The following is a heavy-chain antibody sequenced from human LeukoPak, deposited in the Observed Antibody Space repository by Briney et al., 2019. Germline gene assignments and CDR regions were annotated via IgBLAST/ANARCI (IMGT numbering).Heavy chain of an antibody. J-gene: IGHJ4*02. D-gene: IGHD6-19*01. CDR3: ARAVSGRFDY. V-gene: IGHV4-59*08. Sequence: SETLSLTCTVSGGSMSPYHWGWIRQPPGKGLEWTGYIYYSGSTNYNPSPNSRVTISVDTSKNQFSLRLSSVTAADTAIYYCARAVSGRFDYWGQGTLVTVSS. CDR2: IYYSGST. CDR1: GGSMSPYH.